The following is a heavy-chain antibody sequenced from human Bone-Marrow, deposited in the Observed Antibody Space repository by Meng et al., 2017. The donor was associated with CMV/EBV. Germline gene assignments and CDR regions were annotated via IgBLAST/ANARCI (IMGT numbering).Heavy chain of an antibody. CDR1: GYTFTSYG. Sequence: ASVKVSCKASGYTFTSYGISWVRQAPGQGLEWMGWISPYSGNTGYAQKFQGRVTITTDESTSTAYMELSSLRSEDTAVYYCAREVNWGGSYYYFDYWGQGTLVTVSS. J-gene: IGHJ4*02. V-gene: IGHV1-18*01. CDR2: ISPYSGNT. D-gene: IGHD1-26*01. CDR3: AREVNWGGSYYYFDY.